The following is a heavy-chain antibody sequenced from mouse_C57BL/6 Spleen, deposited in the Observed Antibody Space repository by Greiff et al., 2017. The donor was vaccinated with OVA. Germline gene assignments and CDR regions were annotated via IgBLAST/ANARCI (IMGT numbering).Heavy chain of an antibody. CDR3: ARRNDGYYYFDY. Sequence: EVQVVESGGGLVKPGGSLKLSCAASGFTFSSYTMSWVRQTPEKRLEWVATISGGGGNTYYPDSVKGRFTISRDNAKNTLYLPMSSLKSEDTALYYCARRNDGYYYFDYWGQGTTLTVSS. D-gene: IGHD2-3*01. CDR1: GFTFSSYT. J-gene: IGHJ2*01. CDR2: ISGGGGNT. V-gene: IGHV5-9*01.